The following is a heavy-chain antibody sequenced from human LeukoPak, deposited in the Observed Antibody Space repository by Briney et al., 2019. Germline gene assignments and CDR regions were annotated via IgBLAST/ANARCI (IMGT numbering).Heavy chain of an antibody. CDR3: ARDWNCRDYDTWL. CDR1: GFTFSSYW. D-gene: IGHD1-7*01. V-gene: IGHV3-7*01. Sequence: GGSLRLSCAASGFTFSSYWMSWVRQAPGKGLEWVGNIKEDGSEKNYVDSVKGRFTISRDNAKNSLYLEMNSLRAEDTAVYYCARDWNCRDYDTWLWGQGTLVTVSS. CDR2: IKEDGSEK. J-gene: IGHJ4*02.